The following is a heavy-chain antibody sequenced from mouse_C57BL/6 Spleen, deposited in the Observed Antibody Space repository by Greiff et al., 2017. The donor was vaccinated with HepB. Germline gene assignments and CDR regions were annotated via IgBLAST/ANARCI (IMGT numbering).Heavy chain of an antibody. Sequence: VQLQESGPGLVQPSQSLSITCTVSGFSLTSYGVHWVRQSPGKGLEWLGVIWSGGSTDYNAAFISRLSISKDNSKSQVFFKMNSLQADDTAIYYCARKGGVTDYYAMDYWGQGTSVTVSS. CDR3: ARKGGVTDYYAMDY. J-gene: IGHJ4*01. CDR1: GFSLTSYG. V-gene: IGHV2-2*01. CDR2: IWSGGST. D-gene: IGHD2-2*01.